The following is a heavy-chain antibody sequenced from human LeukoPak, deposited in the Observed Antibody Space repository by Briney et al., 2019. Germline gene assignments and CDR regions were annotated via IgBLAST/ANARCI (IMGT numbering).Heavy chain of an antibody. CDR1: GFTFSDYD. J-gene: IGHJ6*02. V-gene: IGHV3-48*04. CDR3: ARLRYCGMDV. Sequence: GGSLRLSCAASGFTFSDYDMSWVRQAPGKGLEWVSYTSSSSSTIYYADSVKSRFTISRDNAKNSLYLQMNSLRAEDTAVYYCARLRYCGMDVWGQGTTVTVSS. CDR2: TSSSSSTI.